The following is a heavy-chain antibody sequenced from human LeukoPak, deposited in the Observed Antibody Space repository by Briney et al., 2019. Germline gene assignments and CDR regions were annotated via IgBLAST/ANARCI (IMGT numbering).Heavy chain of an antibody. D-gene: IGHD6-19*01. J-gene: IGHJ4*02. CDR1: GYIFIGYY. CDR2: INPNNGAT. V-gene: IGHV1-2*02. CDR3: ARGQGGWYYFDY. Sequence: GASVKVSCKASGYIFIGYYMHWVRQAPGQGLEWMGWINPNNGATKFARSFQGRVTMTRDTSISTAFMELSSLRSDDTAVYYCARGQGGWYYFDYWGQGMLVTVSS.